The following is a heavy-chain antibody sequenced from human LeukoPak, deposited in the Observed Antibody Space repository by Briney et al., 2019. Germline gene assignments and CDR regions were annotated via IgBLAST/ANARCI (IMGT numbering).Heavy chain of an antibody. D-gene: IGHD6-19*01. J-gene: IGHJ4*02. V-gene: IGHV4-59*01. CDR3: ARFPYSSGADY. Sequence: SETLCHTCTVSGGSISSYYWSWIRQPPGKGLEWIGYIYYRGSTNYNPSLKSRVTISVDTSKNQFSLKLSSVTAADTAVYYCARFPYSSGADYWGQGIRVTLSS. CDR2: IYYRGST. CDR1: GGSISSYY.